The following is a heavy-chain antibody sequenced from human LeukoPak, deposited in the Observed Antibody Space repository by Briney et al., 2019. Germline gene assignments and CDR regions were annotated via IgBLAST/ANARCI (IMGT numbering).Heavy chain of an antibody. D-gene: IGHD2-2*01. CDR3: ASYGCSSTSCYGPPDL. Sequence: PSETPSLTCAVSGYSISSGYYWGWIRQPPGKVLEWIGSIYHSGSTYYNPSLKSRVTISVDTSKNQFSLKLSSVTAADTAVYYCASYGCSSTSCYGPPDLWGRGTLVTVSS. V-gene: IGHV4-38-2*01. CDR1: GYSISSGYY. CDR2: IYHSGST. J-gene: IGHJ2*01.